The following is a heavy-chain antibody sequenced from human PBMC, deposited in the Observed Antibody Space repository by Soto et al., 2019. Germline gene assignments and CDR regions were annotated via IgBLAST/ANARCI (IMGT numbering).Heavy chain of an antibody. CDR1: GFTFSSYA. D-gene: IGHD3-9*01. V-gene: IGHV3-30-3*01. Sequence: GGSLRLSCVASGFTFSSYAMHWVRQAPGKGLEWVAVISYDGSNKYYADSVKGRFTISRDNSKNTLYLQMNSLRAEDTAVYYCARDRTGDYWGQGTLVTVSS. CDR2: ISYDGSNK. J-gene: IGHJ4*02. CDR3: ARDRTGDY.